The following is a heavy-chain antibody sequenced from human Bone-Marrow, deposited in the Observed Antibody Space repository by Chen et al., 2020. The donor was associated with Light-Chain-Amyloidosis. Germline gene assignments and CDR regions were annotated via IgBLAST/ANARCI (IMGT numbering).Heavy chain of an antibody. CDR3: AKDISYDDILPGYPADAFDI. V-gene: IGHV3-23*04. CDR1: GFAFSSYA. Sequence: EVQLVESGGGLLQRGGSLRLSCAASGFAFSSYAMRWVRQATGKGLEWVSTISGSGGSRYYGDSVKGRLTISRDNSKNALFLQMNSLRAEDTAVYYCAKDISYDDILPGYPADAFDIWGQGTMVTVSS. D-gene: IGHD3-9*01. CDR2: ISGSGGSR. J-gene: IGHJ3*02.